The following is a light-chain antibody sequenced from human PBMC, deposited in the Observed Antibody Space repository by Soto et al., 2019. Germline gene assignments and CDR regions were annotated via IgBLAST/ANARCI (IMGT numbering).Light chain of an antibody. CDR2: DVS. V-gene: IGLV2-14*03. Sequence: QSVRTQPASVSGSPGQSITISCTGSSSDVGAFDYVCWHQQHPGKAPKLLIFDVSSRPSGVSSRFSASKSGNTASLTISGLQAEYEADYYCSSYKNSITHVFVTGTEVTVL. CDR1: SSDVGAFDY. J-gene: IGLJ1*01. CDR3: SSYKNSITHV.